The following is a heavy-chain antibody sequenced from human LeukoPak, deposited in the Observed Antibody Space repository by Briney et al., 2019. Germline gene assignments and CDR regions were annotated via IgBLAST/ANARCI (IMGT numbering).Heavy chain of an antibody. CDR1: GFTFDNYA. J-gene: IGHJ6*02. CDR3: ARDTSYNYGAHAMDV. Sequence: GGSLRLSCAASGFTFDNYAMNWVRQAPGKGLEWVLGISGSGVNTYYADSVKGRFTISRDNPKNTLYLQLNSLRGEDTAIYYCARDTSYNYGAHAMDVWGQGTTVTVSS. D-gene: IGHD4/OR15-4a*01. V-gene: IGHV3-23*01. CDR2: ISGSGVNT.